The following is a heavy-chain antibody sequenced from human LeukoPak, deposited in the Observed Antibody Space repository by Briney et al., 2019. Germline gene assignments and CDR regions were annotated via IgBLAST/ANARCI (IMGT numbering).Heavy chain of an antibody. CDR2: INAGNGNR. D-gene: IGHD5-12*01. J-gene: IGHJ4*02. V-gene: IGHV1-3*01. Sequence: VKVSCXASGYTFTSNAIHWVRQGPGQRLEWMGWINAGNGNREYSEKFQGRVTITRDTSASTAYMELSSLRSEDTAVYYCARDTITDLDYWGQGTLVTVSS. CDR1: GYTFTSNA. CDR3: ARDTITDLDY.